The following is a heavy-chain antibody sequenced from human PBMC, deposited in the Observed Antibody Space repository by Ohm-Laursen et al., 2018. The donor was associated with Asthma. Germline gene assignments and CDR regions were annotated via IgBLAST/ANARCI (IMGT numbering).Heavy chain of an antibody. CDR1: GGSISSYY. CDR3: ARVITMVRGVYYYGMDV. Sequence: GTLSLTCTVSGGSISSYYWSWIRQPPGKGLEWIGHIYYSGSTTYNPSLKSRVTISVDTSKNQFSLKLSSVTAADTAVYYCARVITMVRGVYYYGMDVWGQGTTVTVSS. CDR2: IYYSGST. V-gene: IGHV4-59*01. D-gene: IGHD3-10*01. J-gene: IGHJ6*02.